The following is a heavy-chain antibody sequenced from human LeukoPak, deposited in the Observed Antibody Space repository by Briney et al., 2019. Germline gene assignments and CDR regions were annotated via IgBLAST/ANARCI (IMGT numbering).Heavy chain of an antibody. V-gene: IGHV1-46*01. Sequence: ASVKVSCKASGYTFTSYYMHWVRQAPGQGLEWMGIIDPSGGSTRYPQKFQGRVTMTGDTSTSTVYKELSSLRFEDTAVYYCARGSTYCSSISCPMINCDYWGRGTLVTVSS. D-gene: IGHD2-2*01. CDR2: IDPSGGST. CDR3: ARGSTYCSSISCPMINCDY. CDR1: GYTFTSYY. J-gene: IGHJ4*02.